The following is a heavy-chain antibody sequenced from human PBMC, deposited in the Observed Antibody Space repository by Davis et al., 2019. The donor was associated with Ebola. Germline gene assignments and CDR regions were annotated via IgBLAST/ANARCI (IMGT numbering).Heavy chain of an antibody. J-gene: IGHJ6*04. CDR2: LGTSADT. CDR3: ARDHSSGWLSGVDV. CDR1: GFVFRNYV. V-gene: IGHV3-23*01. Sequence: GESLKISCAASGFVFRNYVMSWVRQAPGKGLEWVSTLGTSADTYYADSVKGRFTISRDNAKNTLYLQMNSLRAEDTAVYYCARDHSSGWLSGVDVWGKGTTVTVSS. D-gene: IGHD6-19*01.